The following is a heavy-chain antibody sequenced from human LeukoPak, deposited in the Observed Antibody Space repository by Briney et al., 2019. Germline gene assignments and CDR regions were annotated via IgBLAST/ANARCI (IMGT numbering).Heavy chain of an antibody. CDR2: IWYDGTNK. CDR1: GFTFSSYG. J-gene: IGHJ5*02. V-gene: IGHV3-33*01. D-gene: IGHD2-2*03. Sequence: GRSLRLSCAASGFTFSSYGMHWVRQAPGKGLEWVAVIWYDGTNKYYADSVKGRFTISRGNAKNSLYLQMNSLRAEDTAVYYCARDGFPFDPWGQGTLVTVSS. CDR3: ARDGFPFDP.